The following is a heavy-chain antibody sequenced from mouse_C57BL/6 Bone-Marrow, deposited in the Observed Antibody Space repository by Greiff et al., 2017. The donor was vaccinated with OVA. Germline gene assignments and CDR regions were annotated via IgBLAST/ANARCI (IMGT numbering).Heavy chain of an antibody. CDR1: GIDFSRYW. CDR3: ARQGPYYGSSYYAMDY. J-gene: IGHJ4*01. D-gene: IGHD1-1*01. CDR2: INPDSSTI. Sequence: EVKLVESGGGLVQPGGSLKLSCAASGIDFSRYWMSWVRRAPGKGLEWIGEINPDSSTINYAPSLKDKFIISRDNAKNTLYLQMSKVRSEDTALYYCARQGPYYGSSYYAMDYWGQGTSVTVSS. V-gene: IGHV4-1*01.